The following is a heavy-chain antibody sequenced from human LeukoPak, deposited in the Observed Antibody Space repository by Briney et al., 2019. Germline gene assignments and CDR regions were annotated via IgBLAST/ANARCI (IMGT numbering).Heavy chain of an antibody. CDR2: ISYDGSNK. CDR1: GFTFSSYA. CDR3: ARGYSFDY. V-gene: IGHV3-30*04. D-gene: IGHD1-26*01. J-gene: IGHJ4*02. Sequence: PGGSLRLSCAASGFTFSSYAMHWVRQAPGKGLEWVAVISYDGSNKYYADSVKGRFTISRDNSKNTLYLQMNSLRAVDTAVYYCARGYSFDYGGQGTLVTVS.